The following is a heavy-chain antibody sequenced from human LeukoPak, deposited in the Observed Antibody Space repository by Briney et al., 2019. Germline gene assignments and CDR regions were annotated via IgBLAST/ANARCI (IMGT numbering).Heavy chain of an antibody. Sequence: GGSLRLSCAASGFTVSSNYMSWVRQAPGKGLEWVSVIYSGGSTYYADSVKGRFTISRDNSKNTLYLQMNSLRAEDTAVYYCARNDDYGDYDPLDYWGQGSLVTVSS. D-gene: IGHD4-17*01. CDR1: GFTVSSNY. CDR3: ARNDDYGDYDPLDY. V-gene: IGHV3-53*01. CDR2: IYSGGST. J-gene: IGHJ4*02.